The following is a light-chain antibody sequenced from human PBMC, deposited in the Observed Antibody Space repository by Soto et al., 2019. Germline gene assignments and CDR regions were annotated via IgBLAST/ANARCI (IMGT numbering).Light chain of an antibody. V-gene: IGLV2-14*01. CDR3: SSYTSSSTYYV. CDR2: EVS. J-gene: IGLJ1*01. CDR1: SSDVGGYNY. Sequence: QSVLTQPASVSGSPGQSITISCTGTSSDVGGYNYVSWYQQHPGNAPKLMIYEVSNRPSGVSNRFSGSKSGNTASLTISGLQAEDEADYYCSSYTSSSTYYVFGTGTKVTVL.